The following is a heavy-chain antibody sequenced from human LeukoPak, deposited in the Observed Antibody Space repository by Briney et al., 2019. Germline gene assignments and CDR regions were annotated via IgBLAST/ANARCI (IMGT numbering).Heavy chain of an antibody. CDR3: ARERDAIIDF. CDR1: GGTFSDYA. J-gene: IGHJ4*02. D-gene: IGHD5-24*01. Sequence: ASVKVSCKASGGTFSDYAFNWVRQAPGQGLEWMGNIIPKFDTTNYAQNFQDRATITADESTATAYLELNSLRSEDTAIFYCARERDAIIDFWGQGTLITVSS. V-gene: IGHV1-69*13. CDR2: IIPKFDTT.